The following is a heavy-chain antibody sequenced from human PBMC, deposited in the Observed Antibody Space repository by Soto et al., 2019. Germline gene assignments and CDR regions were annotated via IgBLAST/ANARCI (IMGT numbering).Heavy chain of an antibody. J-gene: IGHJ4*02. D-gene: IGHD5-12*01. V-gene: IGHV1-69*12. CDR1: GGTFSSYA. CDR2: IIPIFGTA. CDR3: AGLLRGYSGTGDY. Sequence: QVQLVQSGAEVKKPGSSVKVSCKASGGTFSSYAISWVRQAPGQGLEWMGGIIPIFGTAKYAQKFQGRVTITAAESTSTADMELSSVRSEDTAVYYCAGLLRGYSGTGDYWGQGPLVTVSS.